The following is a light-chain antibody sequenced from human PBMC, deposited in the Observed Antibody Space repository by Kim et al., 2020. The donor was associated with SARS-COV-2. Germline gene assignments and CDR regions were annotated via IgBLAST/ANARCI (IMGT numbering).Light chain of an antibody. CDR1: NIGSKS. CDR2: YDS. CDR3: QVWDSSSDQV. V-gene: IGLV3-21*04. Sequence: VAPGKTARITWGGNNIGSKSVLWYQQKPGQAPVLVIYYDSDRPSGIPERFSGSNSGNTATLTISRVEAGDEADYYCQVWDSSSDQVFGGGTQRPS. J-gene: IGLJ3*02.